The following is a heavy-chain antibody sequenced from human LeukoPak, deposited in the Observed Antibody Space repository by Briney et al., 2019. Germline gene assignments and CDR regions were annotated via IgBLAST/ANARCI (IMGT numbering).Heavy chain of an antibody. D-gene: IGHD2-15*01. CDR2: IKHDGGEK. Sequence: GGSLRLSCAASGFTLNTYWMAWLRQAPGRGLESVAIIKHDGGEKYYIDSVKGRFTISRDNAKNSLYLQMNSLRAGDTSVYYCARGTRDSQYNCFDPWGQGTLVTVSS. CDR3: ARGTRDSQYNCFDP. V-gene: IGHV3-7*01. J-gene: IGHJ5*02. CDR1: GFTLNTYW.